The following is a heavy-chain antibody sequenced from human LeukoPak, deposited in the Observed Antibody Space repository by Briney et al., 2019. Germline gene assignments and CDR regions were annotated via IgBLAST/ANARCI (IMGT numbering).Heavy chain of an antibody. J-gene: IGHJ5*02. CDR3: ARSGVDNWFDP. Sequence: GASVKVSCKASGYTFTGYYMHWVRQAPGQGLEWMGRINPNSGGTNYAQKFQGRVTMTRDTSISTAYMELSSLKSYDTAVYYCARSGVDNWFDPWSQGTLVTVSS. CDR2: INPNSGGT. V-gene: IGHV1-2*06. D-gene: IGHD3-10*01. CDR1: GYTFTGYY.